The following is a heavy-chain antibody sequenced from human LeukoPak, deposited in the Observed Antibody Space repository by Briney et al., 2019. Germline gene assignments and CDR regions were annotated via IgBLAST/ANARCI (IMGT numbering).Heavy chain of an antibody. Sequence: GGSLRLSCAASGFTFSSYEMNWVRQAPGKGLEWVGRIKSKIDGGTTDYAAPVKGRFTISRDDSKNTMYLQMNSLTSEDTAVYYCTTEKLIRELSIEVFDIWAKGTMVTV. CDR2: IKSKIDGGTT. V-gene: IGHV3-15*01. CDR3: TTEKLIRELSIEVFDI. CDR1: GFTFSSYE. J-gene: IGHJ3*02. D-gene: IGHD3-16*02.